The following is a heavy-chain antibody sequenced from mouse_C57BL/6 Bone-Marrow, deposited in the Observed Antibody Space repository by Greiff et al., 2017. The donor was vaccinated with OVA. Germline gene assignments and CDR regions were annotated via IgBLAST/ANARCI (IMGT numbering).Heavy chain of an antibody. V-gene: IGHV14-4*01. CDR3: TTDSSGPYYFDY. D-gene: IGHD3-2*02. CDR1: GFNIKDDY. CDR2: LDPENGDT. J-gene: IGHJ2*01. Sequence: VQLQQSGAELVRPGASVKLSCTASGFNIKDDYMHWVKQRPEQGLEWIGWLDPENGDTEYASKFQGKATITADTSSNTAYLQLSSLTSEDTAVYYCTTDSSGPYYFDYWGQGTTLTVSS.